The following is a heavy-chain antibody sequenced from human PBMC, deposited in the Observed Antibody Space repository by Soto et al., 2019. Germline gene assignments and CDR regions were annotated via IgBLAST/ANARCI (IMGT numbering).Heavy chain of an antibody. D-gene: IGHD3-10*02. CDR2: IFHSGET. J-gene: IGHJ3*01. CDR1: GASISSGDYY. CDR3: ARSHYVLGAFDV. Sequence: QVQLQESGPGLVKPSETLSLTCTVSGASISSGDYYWSWIRQSPGKGLQWNGYIFHSGETYYTPSLESPLSISIDASKNQFSLNLKSVAAADTAVYFCARSHYVLGAFDVLGPGTVVTVSS. V-gene: IGHV4-30-4*08.